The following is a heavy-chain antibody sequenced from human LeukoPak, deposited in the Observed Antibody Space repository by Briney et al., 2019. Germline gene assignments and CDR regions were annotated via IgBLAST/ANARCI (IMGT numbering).Heavy chain of an antibody. J-gene: IGHJ3*02. V-gene: IGHV1-2*02. CDR3: ARDRSSSSGVNAFDI. D-gene: IGHD6-13*01. CDR2: MSPNSGAT. Sequence: ASVKVSCKASGYTFTAYYIHWVRQAPGQGLEWMGWMSPNSGATNYAQEFQGRVTMTRDTSISTAYMELSRLTSDDTAVYYCARDRSSSSGVNAFDIWGQGTMVTVSS. CDR1: GYTFTAYY.